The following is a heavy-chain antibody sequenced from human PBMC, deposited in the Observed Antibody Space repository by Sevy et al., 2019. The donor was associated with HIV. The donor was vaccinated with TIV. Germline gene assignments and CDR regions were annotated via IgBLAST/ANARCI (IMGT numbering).Heavy chain of an antibody. Sequence: SETLSLTCTVSGGSISSYYWSWIRQPPGKGLEWIGYIYYSGSTNYNPSLKSRVTISVDTSKNQFSLKLSSVTAADTAVYYCVRSGFLEWPGSFRGPRNWFDPWGQGTLVTVSS. CDR1: GGSISSYY. J-gene: IGHJ5*02. D-gene: IGHD3-3*01. V-gene: IGHV4-59*13. CDR3: VRSGFLEWPGSFRGPRNWFDP. CDR2: IYYSGST.